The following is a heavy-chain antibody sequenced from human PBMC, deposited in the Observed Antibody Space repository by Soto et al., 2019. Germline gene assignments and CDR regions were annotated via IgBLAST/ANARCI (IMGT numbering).Heavy chain of an antibody. CDR1: GFIFEDYG. J-gene: IGHJ6*02. D-gene: IGHD1-26*01. V-gene: IGHV3-20*04. CDR2: INWNGDKT. CDR3: VRGGTYPYYYFYTFHV. Sequence: GGSLRLSCVASGFIFEDYGMSWVRQAPGKGLEWVSGINWNGDKTHYADSVKGRFTISRDNADNSLYLHMHILRVEDTALYYCVRGGTYPYYYFYTFHVWGQGTTVTVSS.